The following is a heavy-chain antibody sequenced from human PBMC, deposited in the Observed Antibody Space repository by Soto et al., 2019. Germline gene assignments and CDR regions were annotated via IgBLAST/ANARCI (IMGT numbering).Heavy chain of an antibody. CDR2: IYYSGST. J-gene: IGHJ4*02. D-gene: IGHD4-17*01. CDR1: GGSISSGGYY. Sequence: SETLSLTCTVSGGSISSGGYYWSWIRQHPGKGLEWIGYIYYSGSTYYNPSLKSRVTISVDTSKNQSSLKLSSVTAADTAVYYCASREGYGDLDYFDYWGQGTLVTVSS. V-gene: IGHV4-31*03. CDR3: ASREGYGDLDYFDY.